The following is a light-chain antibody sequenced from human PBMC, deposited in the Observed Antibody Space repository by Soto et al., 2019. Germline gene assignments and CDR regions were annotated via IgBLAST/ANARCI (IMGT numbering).Light chain of an antibody. Sequence: DIQMTQSPSSLSASVGDRVTITCQASQDITNFLNWYQQKPGKAPKLLIYDASSLQTGVLSRFSGSGSGTDFSFTISSLQPEDIATYYCQQFDDVPYSFGQGTKVAIK. CDR2: DAS. V-gene: IGKV1-33*01. CDR3: QQFDDVPYS. J-gene: IGKJ2*03. CDR1: QDITNF.